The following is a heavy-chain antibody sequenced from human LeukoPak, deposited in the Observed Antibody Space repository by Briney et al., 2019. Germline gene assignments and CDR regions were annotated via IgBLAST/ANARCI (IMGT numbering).Heavy chain of an antibody. CDR2: IHYSGST. D-gene: IGHD3-10*01. CDR1: GGSISSSSYY. CDR3: ARVYYYGSGSFDP. J-gene: IGHJ5*02. V-gene: IGHV4-39*07. Sequence: SETLSLTCTVSGGSISSSSYYWGWIRQPPGKGLEWIGSIHYSGSTYYNPSLKSRVTISVDTSKNQFSLKLSSVTAADTAVYYCARVYYYGSGSFDPWGQGTLVTVSS.